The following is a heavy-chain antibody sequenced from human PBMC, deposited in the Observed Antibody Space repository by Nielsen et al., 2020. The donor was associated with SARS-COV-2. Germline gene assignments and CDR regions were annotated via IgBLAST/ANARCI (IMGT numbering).Heavy chain of an antibody. CDR3: TTTTPNYYDFWSGYYGVYYYYYYGMDV. CDR1: GFTFSNAW. CDR2: IKSKTDGGTT. V-gene: IGHV3-15*01. D-gene: IGHD3-3*01. J-gene: IGHJ6*02. Sequence: GESLKISCAASGFTFSNAWMSWVRQAPGKGLEWVGRIKSKTDGGTTDYAAPVKGRFTISRDDSKNTLYLQMNSLKTEDTAVYYCTTTTPNYYDFWSGYYGVYYYYYYGMDVWGQGTTVTVSS.